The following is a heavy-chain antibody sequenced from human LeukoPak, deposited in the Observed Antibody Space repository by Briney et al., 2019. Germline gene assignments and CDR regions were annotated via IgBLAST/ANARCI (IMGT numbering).Heavy chain of an antibody. J-gene: IGHJ4*02. D-gene: IGHD3-10*01. Sequence: SETLSLTCAVYGGSFSDYYWSWIRQPPGKGLEWIGEINHSGSTNYNPSLKSRVTISVDKSKNQFSLKLSSVTDADTDVYYCARDELWFGDRSLDYFDYWGQGTLVTVSS. CDR2: INHSGST. CDR3: ARDELWFGDRSLDYFDY. V-gene: IGHV4-34*01. CDR1: GGSFSDYY.